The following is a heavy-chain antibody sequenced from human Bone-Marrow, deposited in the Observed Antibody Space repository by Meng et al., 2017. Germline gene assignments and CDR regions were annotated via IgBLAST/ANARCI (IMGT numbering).Heavy chain of an antibody. J-gene: IGHJ4*02. CDR1: GFTFSNAY. Sequence: VQLVGFGGGMVMAWCSLRLSCEGSGFTFSNAYMTWVRQVPGKRLEWVGRIKSKPDGETIDYAAPVKGRFTISRDDSKNTVYLQMNSLKTEDTAVYYCSGHIDYWGQGTLVTVSS. CDR2: IKSKPDGETI. CDR3: SGHIDY. V-gene: IGHV3-15*01. D-gene: IGHD5-12*01.